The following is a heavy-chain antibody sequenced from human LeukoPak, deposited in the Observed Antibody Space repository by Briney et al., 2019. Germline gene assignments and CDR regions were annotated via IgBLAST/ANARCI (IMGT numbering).Heavy chain of an antibody. CDR1: GGSINSYY. V-gene: IGHV4-59*01. D-gene: IGHD3-22*01. J-gene: IGHJ4*02. CDR3: ARVRDRSGYFYDFDY. CDR2: IHYSGST. Sequence: PSETLSLTCTVSGGSINSYYWSWIRQPPGKGLEWIGYIHYSGSTNYNPSLKSRVTISVDTSKNQFSLKLSSVTAADTAVYHCARVRDRSGYFYDFDYWGQGTLVTVSS.